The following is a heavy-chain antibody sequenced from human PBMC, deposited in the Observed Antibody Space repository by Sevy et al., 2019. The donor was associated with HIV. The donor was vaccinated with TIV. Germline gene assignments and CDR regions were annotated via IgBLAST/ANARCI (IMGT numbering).Heavy chain of an antibody. CDR3: ARGGTTVRTGYYYYYMDV. CDR2: INSDGSST. CDR1: GFTFSSYW. V-gene: IGHV3-74*01. Sequence: GGSLRLSCAASGFTFSSYWMHWVRQAPGKGLVWVSRINSDGSSTSYADSVKGRFTISRDNAKNTLYLQMNSLRAEDTAVYYCARGGTTVRTGYYYYYMDVWGKGTTVTVSS. D-gene: IGHD4-4*01. J-gene: IGHJ6*03.